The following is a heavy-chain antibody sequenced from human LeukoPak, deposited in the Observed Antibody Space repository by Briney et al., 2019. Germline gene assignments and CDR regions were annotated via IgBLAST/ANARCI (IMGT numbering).Heavy chain of an antibody. V-gene: IGHV4-39*01. D-gene: IGHD1-20*01. CDR2: ITYSGTT. CDR3: ARHGGRYNWSPSD. CDR1: GDSISSSTYSTTYY. Sequence: SETLSLTCTVSGDSISSSTYSTTYYWGRIRQPPGKGLEWIGSITYSGTTHYNASLKSRVTISVDTSKNQFSLRLSSVTAADTAVYFCARHGGRYNWSPSDWGQGTLVTVSS. J-gene: IGHJ4*02.